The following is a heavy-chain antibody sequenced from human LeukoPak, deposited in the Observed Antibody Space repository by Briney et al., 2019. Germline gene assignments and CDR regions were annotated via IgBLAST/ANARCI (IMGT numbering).Heavy chain of an antibody. V-gene: IGHV3-23*01. CDR3: AKEYCSDPCSGIPYYS. CDR2: ITPSGGNT. Sequence: GGSLILSCAASGFTFSNYAMNWVRQAPWKALEWVSSITPSGGNTYYADSVKARFTISRDNSKDTLYLQMNSLRAEDSAIYYCAKEYCSDPCSGIPYYSWGQGTLVTVSS. J-gene: IGHJ4*02. CDR1: GFTFSNYA. D-gene: IGHD2-15*01.